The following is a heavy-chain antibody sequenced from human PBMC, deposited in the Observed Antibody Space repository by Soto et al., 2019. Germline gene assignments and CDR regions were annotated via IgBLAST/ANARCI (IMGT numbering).Heavy chain of an antibody. D-gene: IGHD3-10*01. CDR1: GYNFTNYY. CDR2: INPSGAST. J-gene: IGHJ6*02. V-gene: IGHV1-46*03. Sequence: ASVKVSCKASGYNFTNYYIHWVRQAPGQGLEWMGIINPSGASTSDAQKFQGRVTMTRDTSTSTVYMELSSLRSEETAVYYCARGINMIRGVMDVWGQENTVTVSS. CDR3: ARGINMIRGVMDV.